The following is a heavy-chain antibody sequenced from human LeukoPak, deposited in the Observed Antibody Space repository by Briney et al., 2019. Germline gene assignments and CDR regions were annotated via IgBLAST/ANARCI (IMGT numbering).Heavy chain of an antibody. CDR3: ARLGLYDGYTHDS. V-gene: IGHV4-59*08. CDR1: GASVTGTY. Sequence: SETLSLTCSVSGASVTGTYWSWARQTPGKGLEWIAYTYYGGTTEYNPSLKSRATISVDTSKNHFSLDLRSVTAADTAVYFCARLGLYDGYTHDSWGQGTLVTVSS. CDR2: TYYGGTT. D-gene: IGHD5-24*01. J-gene: IGHJ4*02.